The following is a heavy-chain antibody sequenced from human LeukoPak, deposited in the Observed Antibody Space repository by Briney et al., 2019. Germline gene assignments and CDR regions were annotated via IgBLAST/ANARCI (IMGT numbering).Heavy chain of an antibody. Sequence: GGSLRLSCAAPGFTFSSYSKTWVRQAPGEGGEGVSSISSSSSYIYYADSVKGRFTISRDNAKNSLYLQMNSLRAEDTAVYYCASQVVPAANSVDYWGQGTLVTVSS. CDR1: GFTFSSYS. CDR3: ASQVVPAANSVDY. V-gene: IGHV3-21*01. D-gene: IGHD2-2*01. J-gene: IGHJ4*02. CDR2: ISSSSSYI.